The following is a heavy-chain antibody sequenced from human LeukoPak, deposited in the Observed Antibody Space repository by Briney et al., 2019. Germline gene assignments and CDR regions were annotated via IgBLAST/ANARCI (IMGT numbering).Heavy chain of an antibody. CDR1: GYTLTELS. CDR3: ATGKRITIFGVVTELNY. J-gene: IGHJ4*02. CDR2: FDPEDGET. D-gene: IGHD3-3*01. Sequence: ASVKVSCKVSGYTLTELSMHWVRQAPGKGLEWMGGFDPEDGETIYAQKFQGRVTMTDDTSTDTAYMELSSLRSEDTAVYYCATGKRITIFGVVTELNYWGQGTLVTVSS. V-gene: IGHV1-24*01.